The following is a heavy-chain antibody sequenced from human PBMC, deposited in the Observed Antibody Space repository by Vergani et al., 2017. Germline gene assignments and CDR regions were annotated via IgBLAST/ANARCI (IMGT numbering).Heavy chain of an antibody. V-gene: IGHV4-39*01. Sequence: QVRLQESGPGLVKPSETLSLTCTVSGASVSSSVSSSGYYWAWIRQPPGKGLEWIGMMFYSGTTYYNPSLKSRVTIFLDTSKSQFSLKVTSVTAADTAVYYCARARVPAAPNRGGWFDPWGQGTLVTVSS. CDR2: MFYSGTT. CDR1: GASVSSSVSSSGYY. CDR3: ARARVPAAPNRGGWFDP. D-gene: IGHD2-2*01. J-gene: IGHJ5*02.